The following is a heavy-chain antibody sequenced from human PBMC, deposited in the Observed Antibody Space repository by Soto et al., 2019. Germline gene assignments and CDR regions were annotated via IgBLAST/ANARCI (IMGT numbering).Heavy chain of an antibody. J-gene: IGHJ6*02. Sequence: PGESLKISCKGSGYSFTSYWIGWVRQMPGKGLEWMGIIYPGDSDTRYSPSFQGQVTISADKSISTAYLQWSSLKASDTAMYYCARMGSSSWSANYGMDVWGQGTTVTVS. CDR2: IYPGDSDT. CDR1: GYSFTSYW. V-gene: IGHV5-51*01. CDR3: ARMGSSSWSANYGMDV. D-gene: IGHD6-13*01.